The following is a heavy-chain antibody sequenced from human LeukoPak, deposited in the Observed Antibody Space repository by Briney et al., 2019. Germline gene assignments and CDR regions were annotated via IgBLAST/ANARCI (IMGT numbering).Heavy chain of an antibody. CDR3: TRRRFHYYNSSGYYSRPQRTFDI. Sequence: SETLSLTCAVYGGSFSGYYWSWIRQPPGKGLEWIGEINHSGNSDYNPSLKSRVTISVDTSKNQFALKLSSVTAADTALYYCTRRRFHYYNSSGYYSRPQRTFDIWGQGTMVTVSS. CDR1: GGSFSGYY. J-gene: IGHJ3*02. CDR2: INHSGNS. V-gene: IGHV4-34*01. D-gene: IGHD3-22*01.